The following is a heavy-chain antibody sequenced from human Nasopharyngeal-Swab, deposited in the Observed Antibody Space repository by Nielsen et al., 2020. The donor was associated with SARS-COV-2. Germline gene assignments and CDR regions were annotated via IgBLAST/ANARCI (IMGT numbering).Heavy chain of an antibody. D-gene: IGHD2-15*01. V-gene: IGHV3-30-3*01. CDR3: ARDLGGYLDY. CDR2: ISYDGSNK. CDR1: GFTFSSYA. J-gene: IGHJ4*02. Sequence: GESLKISCAASGFTFSSYAMHWVRQAPGKGLEWVAVISYDGSNKYYADSVKGRFTISRDNSKNTLYLQMNSLRAEDTAVDYCARDLGGYLDYWGQGTLVTVSS.